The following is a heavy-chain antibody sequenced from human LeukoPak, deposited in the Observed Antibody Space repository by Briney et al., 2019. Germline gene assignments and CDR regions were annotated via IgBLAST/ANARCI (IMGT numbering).Heavy chain of an antibody. Sequence: GGSLRLSCAASGFTFSVYYMSWIRQAPGKGLEWVSYISSSGSTIYYADSVKGRFTISRDNAKNSLYLQMNSLRAEDTAVYYCARAAPGPANWFDPWGQGTLVTVSS. CDR3: ARAAPGPANWFDP. V-gene: IGHV3-11*01. CDR1: GFTFSVYY. J-gene: IGHJ5*02. CDR2: ISSSGSTI.